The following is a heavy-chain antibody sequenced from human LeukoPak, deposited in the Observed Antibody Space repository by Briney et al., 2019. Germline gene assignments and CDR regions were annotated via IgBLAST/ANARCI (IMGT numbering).Heavy chain of an antibody. J-gene: IGHJ3*02. CDR1: GGTFGSYA. V-gene: IGHV1-69*06. Sequence: ASVKVSCMASGGTFGSYAISWVRQAPGQGLEWMGGIIPIFGTANYAQKFQGRVTITADKSTSTAYMELSSLRSEDTAVYYCASPRRDTAMARAFDIWGQGTMVTVSS. CDR2: IIPIFGTA. CDR3: ASPRRDTAMARAFDI. D-gene: IGHD5-18*01.